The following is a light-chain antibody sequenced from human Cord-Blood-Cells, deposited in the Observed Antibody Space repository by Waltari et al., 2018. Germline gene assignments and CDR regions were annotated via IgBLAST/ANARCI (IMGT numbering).Light chain of an antibody. CDR3: QQYGSWT. V-gene: IGKV3-20*01. Sequence: DIVLTQSPGTLSLSPGESATPPCRASQSVSSSYLAWYQQKPGQAPRLLIYGASSRATGIPDRFSGSGSGTDFTLTNSRLEPEDFAVYYCQQYGSWTFGQGTKVEIK. J-gene: IGKJ1*01. CDR2: GAS. CDR1: QSVSSSY.